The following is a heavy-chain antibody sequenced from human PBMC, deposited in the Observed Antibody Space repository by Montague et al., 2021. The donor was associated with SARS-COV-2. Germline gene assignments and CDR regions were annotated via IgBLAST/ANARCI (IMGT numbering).Heavy chain of an antibody. D-gene: IGHD5-18*01. Sequence: SETLSLTCAVYNGSFGSYYWTWIRQPPGKGLEWIGEISHDGSARFHPSLNSRLNISLASSGVPLSLTPVTAADTGVYYCAGGVHSESPYSGGFYYLGVWAQGTLVTVSS. V-gene: IGHV4-34*01. CDR2: ISHDGSA. J-gene: IGHJ4*02. CDR1: NGSFGSYY. CDR3: AGGVHSESPYSGGFYYLGV.